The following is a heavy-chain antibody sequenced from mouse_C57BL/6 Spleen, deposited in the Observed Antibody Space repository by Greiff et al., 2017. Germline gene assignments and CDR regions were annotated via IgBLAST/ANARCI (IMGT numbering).Heavy chain of an antibody. Sequence: EVQVVESGGGLVKPGGSLKLSCAASGFTFSSYTMSWVRQTPEKRLEWVATISGGGGNTYYPDSVKGRFTISRDNAKNTLYLQMSSLRSEDTALYYCARRGYGSSYDAMDYWGQGTSVTVSS. CDR3: ARRGYGSSYDAMDY. J-gene: IGHJ4*01. CDR1: GFTFSSYT. V-gene: IGHV5-9*01. D-gene: IGHD1-1*01. CDR2: ISGGGGNT.